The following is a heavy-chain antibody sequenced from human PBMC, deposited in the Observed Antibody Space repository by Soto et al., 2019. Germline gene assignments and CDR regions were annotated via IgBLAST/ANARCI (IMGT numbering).Heavy chain of an antibody. CDR3: ARDGVVPAAIIYYYYAMDV. J-gene: IGHJ6*02. V-gene: IGHV3-30-3*01. Sequence: GGSLRLSCAASGFTFSSYAMHWVRQAPGKGLEWVAVISYDGSNKYYADSVKGRFTISRDNSKNTLYLQMNSLRAEDTAVYYFARDGVVPAAIIYYYYAMDVWGQGTTVTVSS. CDR1: GFTFSSYA. D-gene: IGHD2-2*02. CDR2: ISYDGSNK.